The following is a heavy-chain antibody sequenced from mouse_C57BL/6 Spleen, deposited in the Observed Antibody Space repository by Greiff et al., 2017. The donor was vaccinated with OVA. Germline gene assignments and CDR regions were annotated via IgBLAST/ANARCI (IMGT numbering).Heavy chain of an antibody. J-gene: IGHJ2*01. D-gene: IGHD4-1*01. Sequence: QVQLQQSGPELVKPGASVKISCKASGYAFSSSWMNWVKQRPGKGLEWIGRIYPGDGDTNYNGKFKGKATLTADKSSSTAYMQLSSLTSEDSAVYYCARAETGSDYFDYWGQGTTLTVSS. V-gene: IGHV1-82*01. CDR1: GYAFSSSW. CDR2: IYPGDGDT. CDR3: ARAETGSDYFDY.